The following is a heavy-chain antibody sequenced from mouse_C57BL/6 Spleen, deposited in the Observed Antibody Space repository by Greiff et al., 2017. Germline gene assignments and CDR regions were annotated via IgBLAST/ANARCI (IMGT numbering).Heavy chain of an antibody. V-gene: IGHV5-17*01. Sequence: DVMLVESGGGLVKPGGSLKLSCAASGFTFSDYGMHWVRQAPEKGLEWVAYISSGSSTLYYADTVKGRFTISRDNAKNTLCLQMTSLRSEYTAMYYCARDYYSNYEYYFDYWGQGTTLTVAS. CDR3: ARDYYSNYEYYFDY. CDR2: ISSGSSTL. J-gene: IGHJ2*01. D-gene: IGHD2-5*01. CDR1: GFTFSDYG.